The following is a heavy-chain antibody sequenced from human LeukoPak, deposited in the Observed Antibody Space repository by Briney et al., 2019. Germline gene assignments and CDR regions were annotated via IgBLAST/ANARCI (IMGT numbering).Heavy chain of an antibody. V-gene: IGHV3-23*01. D-gene: IGHD2-2*01. CDR2: ISGSGGST. CDR1: GVTFSSYA. CDR3: ARDSKYCSSTSCPPNALDAFDI. J-gene: IGHJ3*02. Sequence: GGSLRLSCAASGVTFSSYAMSWVRQAPGKGLEWVSAISGSGGSTYYADSVKGRFTISRDNSKNTLYLQMNSLRAEDTAVYYCARDSKYCSSTSCPPNALDAFDIWGQGTMVTVSS.